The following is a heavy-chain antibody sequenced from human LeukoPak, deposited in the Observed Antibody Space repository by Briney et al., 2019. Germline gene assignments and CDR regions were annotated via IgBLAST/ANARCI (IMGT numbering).Heavy chain of an antibody. Sequence: GGSLRLSCAASGFTFSSYAMSWVRQAPGKGLEWVSAISGSGGSTYYADSVKGRFTISRDNSKNTLYLQMNSLRAEDAAVYYCAKVVVSTVTPPLRDFDYWGQGTLVTVSS. D-gene: IGHD4-11*01. CDR3: AKVVVSTVTPPLRDFDY. J-gene: IGHJ4*02. CDR2: ISGSGGST. V-gene: IGHV3-23*01. CDR1: GFTFSSYA.